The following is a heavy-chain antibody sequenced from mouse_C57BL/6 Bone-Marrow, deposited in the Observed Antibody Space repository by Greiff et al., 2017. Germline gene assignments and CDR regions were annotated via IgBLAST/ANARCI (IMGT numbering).Heavy chain of an antibody. CDR1: DSEVFPIAY. Sequence: QVQLQQSGSELRSPGSSVKLSCKDFDSEVFPIAYMSWVRQKPGHGFEWIGGILPSIGRTIYGEKFEDKATLDADTLSNTAYLELNSLTSEDSAIYYCARQRDQDQAWVAYWGEGTLVTVSA. CDR2: ILPSIGRT. V-gene: IGHV15-2*01. J-gene: IGHJ3*01. D-gene: IGHD3-2*02. CDR3: ARQRDQDQAWVAY.